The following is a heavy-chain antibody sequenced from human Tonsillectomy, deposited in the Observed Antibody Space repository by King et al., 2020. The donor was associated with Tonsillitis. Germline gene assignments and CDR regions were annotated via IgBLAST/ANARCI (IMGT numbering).Heavy chain of an antibody. D-gene: IGHD1-14*01. CDR2: TYFRSQWLY. J-gene: IGHJ6*02. CDR3: LRLSAPGTWGANWGAGNIYGLDV. V-gene: IGHV6-1*01. CDR1: GDAVSSSSVT. Sequence: VQLPQSGPGLVKPSQTLSLTCAISGDAVSSSSVTWHWVRQSPSRGLEWLGRTYFRSQWLYDYAESVKSRIIINPDTSQNQFSLQLRSVIPEDTAVYYCLRLSAPGTWGANWGAGNIYGLDVWGQGTTVTVSS.